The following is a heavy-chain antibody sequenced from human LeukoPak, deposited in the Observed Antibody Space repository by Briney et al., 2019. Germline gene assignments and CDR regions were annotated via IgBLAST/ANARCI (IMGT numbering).Heavy chain of an antibody. D-gene: IGHD2-8*02. V-gene: IGHV4-4*07. J-gene: IGHJ4*02. CDR1: GVSITGYY. CDR2: IHTSGIT. CDR3: AREVDPSVPTLVD. Sequence: SETLFLTCSVSGVSITGYYWTWIRLPAGKGLEWIGRIHTSGITNYNRSLQSRVTMSLDTSANQISLRLTSVSAADTAIYYCAREVDPSVPTLVDWGQGILVTVSS.